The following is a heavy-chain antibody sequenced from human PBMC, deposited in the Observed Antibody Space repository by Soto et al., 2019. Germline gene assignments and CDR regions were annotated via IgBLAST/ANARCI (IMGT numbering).Heavy chain of an antibody. V-gene: IGHV1-3*04. J-gene: IGHJ4*02. CDR2: INTGNGNT. CDR1: GYALISFA. CDR3: ARDRRNLGSTWYDSNSPFDH. Sequence: GASVKVSCKASGYALISFAMHWVRQAPGHRPEWMGWINTGNGNTKYSQTLQGRFTITRDTSANTVYMELSSLRSEDTAVYYCARDRRNLGSTWYDSNSPFDHWGQGTLVTVSS. D-gene: IGHD1-1*01.